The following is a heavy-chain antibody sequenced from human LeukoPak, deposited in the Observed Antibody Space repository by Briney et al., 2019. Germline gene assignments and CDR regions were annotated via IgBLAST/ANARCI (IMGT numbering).Heavy chain of an antibody. CDR3: ARADSSSSLFDY. D-gene: IGHD6-6*01. V-gene: IGHV4-59*01. CDR2: IYYSGST. J-gene: IGHJ4*02. Sequence: SETLSLTCTVSGGSISSYYWSWIRRPPGKGLEWIGYIYYSGSTNYNPSLKSRVTISVDTSKNQFSLKLSSVTAADTAVYYCARADSSSSLFDYWGQGTLVTVSS. CDR1: GGSISSYY.